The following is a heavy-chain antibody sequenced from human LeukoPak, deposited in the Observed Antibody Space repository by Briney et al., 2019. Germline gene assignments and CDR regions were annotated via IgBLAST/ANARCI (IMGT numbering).Heavy chain of an antibody. CDR1: GFTFSDYY. V-gene: IGHV3-11*04. CDR2: ISSSGSTI. D-gene: IGHD5-12*01. CDR3: ARVSIVATTYFDY. Sequence: GGSLRLSCAASGFTFSDYYMSWIRQAPGKGLEWVSYISSSGSTIYYADSVKGRFTISRDNAKNSLYLQMNSLRAEDTAVYYCARVSIVATTYFDYWGQGTVVTVSS. J-gene: IGHJ4*02.